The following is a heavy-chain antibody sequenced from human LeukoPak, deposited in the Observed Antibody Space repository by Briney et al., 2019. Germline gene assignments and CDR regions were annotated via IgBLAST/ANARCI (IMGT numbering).Heavy chain of an antibody. V-gene: IGHV3-23*01. D-gene: IGHD6-19*01. CDR3: AKDKSYSSGWYGWDYFDY. CDR2: IRGSGDST. J-gene: IGHJ4*02. Sequence: GGSLRFSCAASGFTFSSYSMNWVRQAPGKGLEWVSAIRGSGDSTFYADSVKGRFTISRDNSKNTLYLQMNSLRAEDTAVYYCAKDKSYSSGWYGWDYFDYWGQGTLVTVSS. CDR1: GFTFSSYS.